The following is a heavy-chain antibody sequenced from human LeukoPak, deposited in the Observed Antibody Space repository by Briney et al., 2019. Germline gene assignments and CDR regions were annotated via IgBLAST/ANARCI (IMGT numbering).Heavy chain of an antibody. V-gene: IGHV4-34*01. Sequence: SETLSLTCAVYGGSFSGYYWSWIRQPPGKGLEWIGEINNSGSTNYNPSLKSRVTISVDTSKNQFSLKLSSVTAADTAVYYCARAGRTTVTLPFDYWGQGTLVTVSS. J-gene: IGHJ4*02. CDR2: INNSGST. CDR3: ARAGRTTVTLPFDY. CDR1: GGSFSGYY. D-gene: IGHD4-17*01.